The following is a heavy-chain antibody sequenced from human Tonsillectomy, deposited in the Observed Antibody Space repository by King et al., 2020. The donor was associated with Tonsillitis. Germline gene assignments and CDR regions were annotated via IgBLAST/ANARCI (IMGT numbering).Heavy chain of an antibody. J-gene: IGHJ4*02. CDR1: GSSISSGYY. V-gene: IGHV4-38-2*02. Sequence: VQLQESGPGLEKASETLSLTCTVSGSSISSGYYWGWIRQPPGKGLMWIGSVYYNGNTNYNPSLKNRVTISMDTSKNQFSLNLTSVTAADTAVYYCASRFYFDSSGFYYFDSWGQGTLVTVSS. CDR2: VYYNGNT. CDR3: ASRFYFDSSGFYYFDS. D-gene: IGHD3-22*01.